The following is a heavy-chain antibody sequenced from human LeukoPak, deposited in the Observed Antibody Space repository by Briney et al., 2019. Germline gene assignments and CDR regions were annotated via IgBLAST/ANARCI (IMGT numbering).Heavy chain of an antibody. CDR1: GFTFSSYA. Sequence: GGSLRLPCAASGFTFSSYAMSWVRQAPGKGLEWVSAISGSGGSTYYADSVKGRFTISRDNSKNTLYLQMNSLRAEDTAVYYCAKDSGDYEYFQHWGQGTLVTVSS. V-gene: IGHV3-23*01. J-gene: IGHJ1*01. CDR2: ISGSGGST. D-gene: IGHD4-17*01. CDR3: AKDSGDYEYFQH.